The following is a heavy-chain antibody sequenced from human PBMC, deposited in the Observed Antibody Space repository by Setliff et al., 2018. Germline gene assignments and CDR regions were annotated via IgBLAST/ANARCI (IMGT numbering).Heavy chain of an antibody. D-gene: IGHD2-21*02. CDR3: ARGFDACGGGACYTDGPYYFDY. V-gene: IGHV4-34*01. CDR1: GESFSGHY. Sequence: SETLSLTCAVYGESFSGHYWSWIRQPPGKGLEWIGEINHSGSTNYNPSLKSRVTISVDTSKNQFSLKLSSVAAADTAVYYCARGFDACGGGACYTDGPYYFDYWGLGTPVTVSS. CDR2: INHSGST. J-gene: IGHJ4*02.